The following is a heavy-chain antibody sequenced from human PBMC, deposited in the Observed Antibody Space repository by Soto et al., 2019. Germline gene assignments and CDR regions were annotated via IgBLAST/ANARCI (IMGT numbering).Heavy chain of an antibody. D-gene: IGHD6-19*01. Sequence: QVQLVESGGGVVQPGRSLRLSCAGSGFDFNNYGIQWVRQAPGKGLEWVAVVSHDGTAKIYADPVKGRFTISRDGSENMVYLQMDSLRVEDTAVYYCAKEYSSVWSHWYFDLLGRGTLVTVSS. CDR1: GFDFNNYG. J-gene: IGHJ2*01. CDR2: VSHDGTAK. CDR3: AKEYSSVWSHWYFDL. V-gene: IGHV3-30*18.